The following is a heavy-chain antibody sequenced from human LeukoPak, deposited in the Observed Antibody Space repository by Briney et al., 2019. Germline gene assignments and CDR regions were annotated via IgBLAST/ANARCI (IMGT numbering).Heavy chain of an antibody. D-gene: IGHD2-2*01. CDR2: VSSDGDTK. Sequence: PGGSLRLSCAASGFTFRTYAIHWVRQAPDKGLEWVAVVSSDGDTKFYADSVKGRFTISRDNSKNTLYLQMNSLRAEDAAVYYCARGVTRYCSSTSCYYFDYWGQGTLVTVSS. CDR1: GFTFRTYA. V-gene: IGHV3-30-3*01. J-gene: IGHJ4*02. CDR3: ARGVTRYCSSTSCYYFDY.